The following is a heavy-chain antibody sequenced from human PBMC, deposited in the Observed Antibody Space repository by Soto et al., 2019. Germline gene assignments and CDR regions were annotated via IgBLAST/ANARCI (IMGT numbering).Heavy chain of an antibody. V-gene: IGHV4-59*01. J-gene: IGHJ3*02. CDR2: IYYSGST. Sequence: SETLSLTCTVSGGSISSYYWSWIRQPPGKGLEWIGYIYYSGSTNYNPSLKSRVTISVDTSKNQFSLKLSSVTAADPAVYYCARVYYYDSSGQPAFDIWGQGTMVTVSS. D-gene: IGHD3-22*01. CDR1: GGSISSYY. CDR3: ARVYYYDSSGQPAFDI.